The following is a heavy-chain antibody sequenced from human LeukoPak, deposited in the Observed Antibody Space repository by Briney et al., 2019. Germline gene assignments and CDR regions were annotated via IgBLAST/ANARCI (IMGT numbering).Heavy chain of an antibody. J-gene: IGHJ4*02. CDR3: AREGNDFWSALDY. D-gene: IGHD3-3*01. V-gene: IGHV3-74*01. CDR1: GFTFSSYW. Sequence: GGSLRLSCAASGFTFSSYWMHWVCQAPGKGLVWVSRINSDGSSTSYADSVKGRFTISRDNAKNTLYLQMNSLRAEDTAVYYCAREGNDFWSALDYWGQGTLVTVSS. CDR2: INSDGSST.